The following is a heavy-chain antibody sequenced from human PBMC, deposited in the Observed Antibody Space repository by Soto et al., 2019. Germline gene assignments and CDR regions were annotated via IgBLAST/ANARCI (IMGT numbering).Heavy chain of an antibody. CDR2: IFYSGDT. J-gene: IGHJ2*01. CDR1: GASVNTGDYY. CDR3: VGTGTTDDF. D-gene: IGHD1-7*01. V-gene: IGHV4-30-4*01. Sequence: VQLQGSGPGLVKPSQTLSLTCTVSGASVNTGDYYWSYIRQSPGKGLEWLGYIFYSGDTYYNPSLKSRATISLNTSRNQISLTLTSVTDADTAVYFCVGTGTTDDFWGHGTLVTVSS.